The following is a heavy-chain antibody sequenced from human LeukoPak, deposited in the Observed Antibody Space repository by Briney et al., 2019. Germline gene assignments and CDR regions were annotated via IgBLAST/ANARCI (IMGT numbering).Heavy chain of an antibody. D-gene: IGHD4-23*01. CDR3: APEDDYGGT. CDR2: IYYSGST. Sequence: SETLSLTCTVSGGSISSSSCYWGWIRQPPGKGLKWIGSIYYSGSTYYNPSLKSRVTISVDTSKNQFSLKLSSVTAADTAVYYCAPEDDYGGTWGQGTLVTVSS. V-gene: IGHV4-39*07. CDR1: GGSISSSSCY. J-gene: IGHJ5*02.